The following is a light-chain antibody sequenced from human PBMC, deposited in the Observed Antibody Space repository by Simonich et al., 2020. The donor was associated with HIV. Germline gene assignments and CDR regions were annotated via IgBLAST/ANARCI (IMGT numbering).Light chain of an antibody. CDR3: QQAIGFPRT. V-gene: IGKV1-12*01. CDR1: QGISSW. CDR2: AAS. Sequence: DIQMTQSPSTLSASVGDRVTITCRASQGISSWLAWYQHKPGKAPKLLMYAASTLQIGVPSRFSGSGSGTKFTLTITSLQPEDFATYYCQQAIGFPRTFGQGTKVEVK. J-gene: IGKJ1*01.